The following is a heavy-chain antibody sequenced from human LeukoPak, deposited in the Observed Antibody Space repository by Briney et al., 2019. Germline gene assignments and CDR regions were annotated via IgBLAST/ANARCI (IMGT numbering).Heavy chain of an antibody. CDR2: IKQDGSEK. D-gene: IGHD2-8*01. J-gene: IGHJ5*02. Sequence: QPGRSLRLSCAASGFTFSSYWMSWVRQAPGKGLEWVANIKQDGSEKYYVDSVKGRFTISRDNAKNSLYLQMNSLRAEDTAVYYCARVIVRWQRWFDPWGQGTLVTVSS. V-gene: IGHV3-7*01. CDR3: ARVIVRWQRWFDP. CDR1: GFTFSSYW.